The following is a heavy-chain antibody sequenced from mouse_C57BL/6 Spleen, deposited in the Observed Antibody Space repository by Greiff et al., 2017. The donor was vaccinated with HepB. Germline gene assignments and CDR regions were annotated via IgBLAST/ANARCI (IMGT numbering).Heavy chain of an antibody. CDR2: ISSGGSHT. J-gene: IGHJ1*03. CDR1: GFTFSSYG. V-gene: IGHV5-6*01. D-gene: IGHD1-1*01. Sequence: EVQRVESGGDLVKPGGSLKLSCAASGFTFSSYGMSWVRQTPDKRLEWVATISSGGSHTYYPDSVKGRFTISRDNAKNTLYLQMSSLKSEDTAMYYCARPRSTVVGGYFDVWGTGTTVTVSS. CDR3: ARPRSTVVGGYFDV.